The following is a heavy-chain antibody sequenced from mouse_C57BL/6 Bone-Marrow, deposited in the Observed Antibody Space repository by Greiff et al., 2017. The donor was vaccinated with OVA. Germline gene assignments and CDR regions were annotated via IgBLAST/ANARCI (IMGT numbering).Heavy chain of an antibody. Sequence: QVHVKQSGAELVKPGASVKLSCKASGYTFTEYTIHWVKQRSGQGLEWIGWIYPGSGSIKYNEKFKDKDTLTADKSSSTVYMELSRLTSEDSAVYFCARHDSSGYRYAYWGQGTLVTVSA. J-gene: IGHJ3*01. CDR1: GYTFTEYT. CDR3: ARHDSSGYRYAY. V-gene: IGHV1-62-2*01. CDR2: IYPGSGSI. D-gene: IGHD3-2*02.